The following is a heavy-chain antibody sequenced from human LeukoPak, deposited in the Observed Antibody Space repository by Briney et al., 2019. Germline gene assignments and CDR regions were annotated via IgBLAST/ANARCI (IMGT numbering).Heavy chain of an antibody. CDR1: GYIFTNYH. Sequence: GESLKISCKGSGYIFTNYHIGWARQVPGEGLEWVAIIYPGDSNTRYSPSFQGQVTISADKSITTAYLQWSSLKASDSAMYYCARLLGYGGNPGDYWGQGTLVTVSS. D-gene: IGHD4-23*01. CDR2: IYPGDSNT. V-gene: IGHV5-51*01. J-gene: IGHJ4*02. CDR3: ARLLGYGGNPGDY.